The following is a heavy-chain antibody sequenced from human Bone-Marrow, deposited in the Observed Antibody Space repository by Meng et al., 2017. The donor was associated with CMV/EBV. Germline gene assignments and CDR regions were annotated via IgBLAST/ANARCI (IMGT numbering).Heavy chain of an antibody. CDR1: GFTFSSYA. CDR3: ARDLRYCSSTSCPTEYFQH. CDR2: ISYDGSNK. V-gene: IGHV3-30*04. J-gene: IGHJ1*01. Sequence: GGSLRLSCAASGFTFSSYAMHWVRQAPGKGLEWVAVISYDGSNKYYADSVKGRFTISRDNSKNTLYLQMNSLRAEDTAVYYCARDLRYCSSTSCPTEYFQHWGQGTLVTVSS. D-gene: IGHD2-2*01.